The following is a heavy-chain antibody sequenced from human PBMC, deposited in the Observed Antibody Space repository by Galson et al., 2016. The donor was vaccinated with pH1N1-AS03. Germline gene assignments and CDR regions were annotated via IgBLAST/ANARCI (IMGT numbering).Heavy chain of an antibody. J-gene: IGHJ4*02. D-gene: IGHD4-17*01. CDR2: INAGNGDT. V-gene: IGHV1-3*01. Sequence: SVKVSCKASGYTFTSYAMHWVRQAPGQGLEWMGWINAGNGDTKYPQKFQGRVTITRDTSESMAYMGLSSLRSEDTAVYYCARSDYGDYVDYWGQGTLVTVSS. CDR1: GYTFTSYA. CDR3: ARSDYGDYVDY.